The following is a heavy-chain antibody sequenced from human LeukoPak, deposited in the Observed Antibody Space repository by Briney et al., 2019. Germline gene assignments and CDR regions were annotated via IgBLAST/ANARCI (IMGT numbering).Heavy chain of an antibody. CDR3: ARGGSGTGRDYWYFDL. J-gene: IGHJ2*01. Sequence: GRSLRLSCAASGFTVSSNYMSWVRQAPGKGLEWVSVIYSGGSTYYADSVKGRFTISSDNSKNTLYLQMNSLRAEDTAVYYCARGGSGTGRDYWYFDLWGRGTLVTVSS. V-gene: IGHV3-66*01. CDR1: GFTVSSNY. D-gene: IGHD3-10*01. CDR2: IYSGGST.